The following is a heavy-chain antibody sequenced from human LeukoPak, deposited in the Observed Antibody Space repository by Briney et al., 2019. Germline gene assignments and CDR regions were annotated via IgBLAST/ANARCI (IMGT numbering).Heavy chain of an antibody. J-gene: IGHJ4*02. CDR2: INHSGST. CDR3: ASYDSSGYYVGY. V-gene: IGHV4-34*01. CDR1: GGSFSGYY. Sequence: TASETLSLTCAVYGGSFSGYYWSWIRQPPGKGLERIGEINHSGSTNYNSSLKSRVTISVDTSKNQFSLKLNSVTAADTAVYYCASYDSSGYYVGYWGQGTLVTVS. D-gene: IGHD3-22*01.